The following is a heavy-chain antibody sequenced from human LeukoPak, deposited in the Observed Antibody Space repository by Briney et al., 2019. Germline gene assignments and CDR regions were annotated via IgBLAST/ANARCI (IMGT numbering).Heavy chain of an antibody. CDR3: ARDRPGRYCSRTSCYTASPFDP. CDR1: GGTFSSYA. D-gene: IGHD2-2*02. CDR2: IIPIFGTT. V-gene: IGHV1-69*13. Sequence: AVKVSCKASGGTFSSYAISWVRQAPGQGLEWMGGIIPIFGTTHYSQKFQGRVTITADESTRTAYMELSSLRSEDTAVYYCARDRPGRYCSRTSCYTASPFDPWGQGTLVTVSS. J-gene: IGHJ5*02.